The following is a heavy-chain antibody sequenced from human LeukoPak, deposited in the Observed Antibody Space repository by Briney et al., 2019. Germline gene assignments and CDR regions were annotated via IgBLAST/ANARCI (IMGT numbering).Heavy chain of an antibody. D-gene: IGHD6-6*01. Sequence: ASVKVSCKASGYTLTGYYMHWVRQAPGQGLEWMGWINPNSGGTNYAQKFQGRVTMTRDTSISTAYMELSRLRSDDTAVYYCARVYSSSYYYGMDVWGQGTTVTVSS. CDR1: GYTLTGYY. CDR3: ARVYSSSYYYGMDV. V-gene: IGHV1-2*02. CDR2: INPNSGGT. J-gene: IGHJ6*02.